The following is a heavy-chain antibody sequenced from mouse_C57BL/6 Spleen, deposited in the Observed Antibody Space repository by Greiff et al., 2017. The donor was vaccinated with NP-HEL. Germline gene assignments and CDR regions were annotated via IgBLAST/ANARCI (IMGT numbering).Heavy chain of an antibody. CDR1: GFSLTSYG. Sequence: QVQLQQSGPGLVQPSQSLSITCTVSGFSLTSYGVHWVRQSPGKGLEWLGVIWRGGSTDYNAAFMSRLSITKDNSKSQVFFKMNSLQADDTAIYYCAKTPYYGNYVYFDVWGTGTTVTVSS. D-gene: IGHD2-10*01. CDR2: IWRGGST. V-gene: IGHV2-5*01. J-gene: IGHJ1*03. CDR3: AKTPYYGNYVYFDV.